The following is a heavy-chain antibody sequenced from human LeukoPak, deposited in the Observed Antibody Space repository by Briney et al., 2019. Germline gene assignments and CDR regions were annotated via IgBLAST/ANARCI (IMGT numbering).Heavy chain of an antibody. CDR2: IYYSGST. Sequence: SETLSLTCIVSGVSISSSYYYWGWIRQPPGKGLEWIGSIYYSGSTYYNSSLKSRVTISIDTTKNQVSLNLTSMAAADTAVCYCAKSGGYGLIDYWGQGTLVTVSS. J-gene: IGHJ4*01. V-gene: IGHV4-39*01. CDR3: AKSGGYGLIDY. D-gene: IGHD1-26*01. CDR1: GVSISSSYYY.